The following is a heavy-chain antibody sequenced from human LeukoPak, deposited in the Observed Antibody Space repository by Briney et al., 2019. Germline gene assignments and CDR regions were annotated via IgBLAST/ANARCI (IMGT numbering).Heavy chain of an antibody. Sequence: ASVKVSFKASGYTFTGYYMHWVRQAPGQGLEWMGWINPNSGGTNYAQKFQGRVTMTRDTSISTAYMELSRLRSDDTAVYYCARGPLWPSYYFDYWGQGTLVTVSS. CDR3: ARGPLWPSYYFDY. J-gene: IGHJ4*02. CDR1: GYTFTGYY. V-gene: IGHV1-2*02. CDR2: INPNSGGT. D-gene: IGHD5-18*01.